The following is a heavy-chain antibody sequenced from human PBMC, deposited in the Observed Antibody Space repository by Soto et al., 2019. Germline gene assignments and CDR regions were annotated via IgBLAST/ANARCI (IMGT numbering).Heavy chain of an antibody. CDR1: GFTFSDYA. D-gene: IGHD6-19*01. CDR2: VSHDGRNT. Sequence: VQLVESGGGVVQPGRSLRLSCAASGFTFSDYAMHWVRQAPGKGLEWVAVVSHDGRNTHYADSVKGRFIISRDSSKNMVSLEMTSLRAEDTAVYYCAKGGRQWLVTSDFNYWGQGALVTVSS. V-gene: IGHV3-30*18. J-gene: IGHJ4*02. CDR3: AKGGRQWLVTSDFNY.